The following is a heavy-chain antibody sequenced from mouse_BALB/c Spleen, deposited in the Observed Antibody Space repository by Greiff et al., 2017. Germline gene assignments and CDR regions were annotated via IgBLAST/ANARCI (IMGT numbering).Heavy chain of an antibody. J-gene: IGHJ4*01. CDR1: GYSITSDYA. D-gene: IGHD2-1*01. CDR3: ARGIGNYYAMDY. CDR2: ISYSGST. Sequence: VQLQQSGPGLVKPSQSLSLTCTVTGYSITSDYAWNWIRQFPGNKLEWMGYISYSGSTSYNPSLKSRISITRDTSKNQFFLQLNSVTTEDTATYYCARGIGNYYAMDYWGQGTSVTVSS. V-gene: IGHV3-2*02.